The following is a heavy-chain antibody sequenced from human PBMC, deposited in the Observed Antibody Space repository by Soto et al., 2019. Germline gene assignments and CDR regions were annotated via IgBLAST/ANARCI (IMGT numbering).Heavy chain of an antibody. CDR3: AKGDNLGPRTGYAFDP. Sequence: TLSLTCAISGDSVSSNTASWNWIRQSPSRGLEWLGRTYFRSKWYNDYAVSVKSRIIINPDTSNNQFSLQLNSVTPEDTAVYFCAKGDNLGPRTGYAFDPWGQGIMVTVSS. D-gene: IGHD5-12*01. CDR2: TYFRSKWYN. CDR1: GDSVSSNTAS. V-gene: IGHV6-1*01. J-gene: IGHJ5*02.